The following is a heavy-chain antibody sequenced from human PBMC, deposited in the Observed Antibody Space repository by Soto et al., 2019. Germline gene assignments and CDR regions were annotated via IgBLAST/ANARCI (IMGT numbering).Heavy chain of an antibody. CDR1: GCIFSNYD. J-gene: IGHJ5*02. D-gene: IGHD6-13*01. CDR2: IRNSGNTI. V-gene: IGHV3-48*02. Sequence: PGGSRRLSWAASGCIFSNYDMNWVRQAPGKGLEWVSYIRNSGNTIYYANSVKGRFTISRDNAKGSLYLQMNSLRDEDTAVYYCTRQNIEHSSGWYPWGQGT. CDR3: TRQNIEHSSGWYP.